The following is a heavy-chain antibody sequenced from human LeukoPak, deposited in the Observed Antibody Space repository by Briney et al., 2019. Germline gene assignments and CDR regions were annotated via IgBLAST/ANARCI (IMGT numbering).Heavy chain of an antibody. CDR2: ISSSSSYT. V-gene: IGHV3-21*01. J-gene: IGHJ6*02. CDR3: ARGLQYCSSTSCPPGDDGMDV. Sequence: PGGSLRLSCAASGFTFSTYSMNWVRQAPGKGLEWVSSISSSSSYTYYADSVKGRFTISRDNAKNSLYLQMNSLRAEDTAVYYCARGLQYCSSTSCPPGDDGMDVWGQGTTVTVSS. CDR1: GFTFSTYS. D-gene: IGHD2-2*01.